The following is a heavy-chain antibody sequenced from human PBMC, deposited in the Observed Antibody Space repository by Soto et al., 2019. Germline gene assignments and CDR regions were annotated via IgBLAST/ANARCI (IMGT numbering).Heavy chain of an antibody. CDR1: GGTFSSYA. V-gene: IGHV1-69*13. CDR3: ARGSGAMYYYDSSGYSRGFDY. D-gene: IGHD3-22*01. J-gene: IGHJ4*02. CDR2: IIPIFGTA. Sequence: SVKVSCKASGGTFSSYAISWVRQAPGQGLEWMGGIIPIFGTANYAQKFQGRVTITADESTSTAYMELSSLRPEDTAVYYCARGSGAMYYYDSSGYSRGFDYWGQGTLVTVSS.